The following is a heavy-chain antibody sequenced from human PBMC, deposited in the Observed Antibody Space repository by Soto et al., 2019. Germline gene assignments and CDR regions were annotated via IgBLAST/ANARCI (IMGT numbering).Heavy chain of an antibody. Sequence: SVKVSCKASGGTFSSYAISWVRQAPGQGLEWMGGIIPIFGTANYAQKFQGRVTITADKSTSTAYMELSSLRSEDTAVYYCASTIIAAAVTYNWFDPWAQGTLVTVSS. CDR1: GGTFSSYA. CDR3: ASTIIAAAVTYNWFDP. J-gene: IGHJ5*02. V-gene: IGHV1-69*06. CDR2: IIPIFGTA. D-gene: IGHD6-13*01.